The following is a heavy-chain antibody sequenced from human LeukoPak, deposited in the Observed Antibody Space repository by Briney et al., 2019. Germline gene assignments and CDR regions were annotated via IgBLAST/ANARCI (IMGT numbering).Heavy chain of an antibody. CDR2: IIPIFGTA. Sequence: VNDSCKASGGTFSSYAISWVRQAPGQGLEWMGGIIPIFGTANYAQKFQGRVTITADESTSTAYMELSSLRSEDTAVYYCARHTLYYDVLTGYSASDYYYYGMAVLVHGATLTVSS. CDR1: GGTFSSYA. D-gene: IGHD3-9*01. CDR3: ARHTLYYDVLTGYSASDYYYYGMAV. V-gene: IGHV1-69*13. J-gene: IGHJ6*01.